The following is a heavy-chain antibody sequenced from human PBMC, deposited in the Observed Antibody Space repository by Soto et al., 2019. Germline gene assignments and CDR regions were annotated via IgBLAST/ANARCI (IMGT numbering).Heavy chain of an antibody. CDR1: GVTFSSYA. CDR3: AKRFKGYCSGGSCYKDAFDI. D-gene: IGHD2-15*01. Sequence: QVQLVESGGGVVQPGRSLRLSCAASGVTFSSYAMHWVRQAPGTGLEWVAVISSDGSNKYYADSVKGRFTISRDNSKNTLYLQMNSLRAEDTAVYYCAKRFKGYCSGGSCYKDAFDIWGQGTMVTVSS. V-gene: IGHV3-30-3*01. CDR2: ISSDGSNK. J-gene: IGHJ3*02.